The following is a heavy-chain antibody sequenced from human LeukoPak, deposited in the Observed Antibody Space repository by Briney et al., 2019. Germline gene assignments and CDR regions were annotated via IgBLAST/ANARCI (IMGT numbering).Heavy chain of an antibody. CDR2: ISAYNGNT. D-gene: IGHD2-21*01. J-gene: IGHJ4*02. CDR1: GYTFTSYG. V-gene: IGHV1-18*01. Sequence: ASVKVSCKASGYTFTSYGISWVRQAPGQGLEWMGWISAYNGNTNFAQKLQGRVTMTTDSSTGTAYMELRSLRSGDTAVYYCARIAYCGGDCYTTYFDYWGQGTLVTVSS. CDR3: ARIAYCGGDCYTTYFDY.